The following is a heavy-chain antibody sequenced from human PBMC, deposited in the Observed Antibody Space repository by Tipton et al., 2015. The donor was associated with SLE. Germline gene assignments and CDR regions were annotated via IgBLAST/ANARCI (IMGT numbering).Heavy chain of an antibody. Sequence: SLRLSCAASGFTFSSYAMHWVRQAPGKGLEWVAVISYDGSNKYYADSVKGRFTISRDNSKNTLYLQMNSLRAEDTAVYYCARPPSSSWMGPHAFDIWGQGTMVTVSS. CDR2: ISYDGSNK. V-gene: IGHV3-30*04. CDR3: ARPPSSSWMGPHAFDI. J-gene: IGHJ3*02. CDR1: GFTFSSYA. D-gene: IGHD6-13*01.